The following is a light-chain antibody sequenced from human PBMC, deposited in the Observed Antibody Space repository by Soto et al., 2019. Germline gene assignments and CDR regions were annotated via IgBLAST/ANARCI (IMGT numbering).Light chain of an antibody. CDR2: SAS. J-gene: IGKJ4*01. V-gene: IGKV1-9*01. CDR1: QGMSTY. CDR3: QQLNGYQLA. Sequence: DIQLTQSPSFLSASVGDTVTITCRASQGMSTYLAWYQQKPGKVPKLLIRSASTLQSGVPPRFSGGGSGTEFTLTISTLQPDDCGIYYCQQLNGYQLAFGGGTNVESK.